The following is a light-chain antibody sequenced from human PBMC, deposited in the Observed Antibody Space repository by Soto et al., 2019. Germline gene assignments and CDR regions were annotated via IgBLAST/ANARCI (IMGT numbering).Light chain of an antibody. CDR2: GAS. Sequence: EVVMTQSPATLSVSPGERVTISCRASQSVRSNLAWYQQKPGQSPRLLIYGASTRATGIPARFSGSGSGTEFTLTISSLQSEDFAIYYCQQYYDWPLVTFGGGTKVDIK. CDR1: QSVRSN. J-gene: IGKJ4*01. V-gene: IGKV3-15*01. CDR3: QQYYDWPLVT.